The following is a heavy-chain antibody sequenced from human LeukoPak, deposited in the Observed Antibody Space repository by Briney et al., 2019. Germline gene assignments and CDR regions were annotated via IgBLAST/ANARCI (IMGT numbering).Heavy chain of an antibody. D-gene: IGHD3-3*01. Sequence: GGPLRLSCAASGFTFSSYEMNWVRQAPGKGLEWVSYISSSGSTIYYADSVKGRFTISRDNAKNSLYLQMNSLRAEDTAVYYCARSRGYYDFWSGYSNWFDPWGQGTLVTVPS. CDR1: GFTFSSYE. J-gene: IGHJ5*02. CDR2: ISSSGSTI. V-gene: IGHV3-48*03. CDR3: ARSRGYYDFWSGYSNWFDP.